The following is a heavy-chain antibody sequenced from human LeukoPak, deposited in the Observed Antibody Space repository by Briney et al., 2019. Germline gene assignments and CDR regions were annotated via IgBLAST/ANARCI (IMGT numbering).Heavy chain of an antibody. CDR3: ATQILLCHYY. CDR1: GGSISSYY. V-gene: IGHV4-59*08. J-gene: IGHJ4*02. CDR2: IYYTGTT. Sequence: SETLSLTCTVSGGSISSYYWSWIRQPPGKGLEWIGYIYYTGTTDYNPSLKSRVTISVDTSKNQFSLKLSSVTAADTAVYYCATQILLCHYYWGQGTLVTVSS. D-gene: IGHD3-10*01.